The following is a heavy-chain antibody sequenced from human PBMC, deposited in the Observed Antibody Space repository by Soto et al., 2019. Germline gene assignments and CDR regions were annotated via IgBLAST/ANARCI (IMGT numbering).Heavy chain of an antibody. J-gene: IGHJ1*01. CDR2: IKSKTDGGTT. Sequence: PGGSLRLSCAASGFTFTNAWMSWVRQAPGKGLEWVGRIKSKTDGGTTDYAAPVKGRFTISRDDSKNTLYLQTNSLKTEDTAVYYCTTARGTYGAEYFQHWSQGTLVTVSS. V-gene: IGHV3-15*01. CDR1: GFTFTNAW. CDR3: TTARGTYGAEYFQH. D-gene: IGHD4-17*01.